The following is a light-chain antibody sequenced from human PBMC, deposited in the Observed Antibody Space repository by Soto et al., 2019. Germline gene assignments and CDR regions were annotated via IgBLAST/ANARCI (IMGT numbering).Light chain of an antibody. CDR2: AAS. CDR3: QHSYSTPWT. Sequence: DIQMTQSPSSLSASVGDRVTITCRASQSIRSYLNWYPQKPGKAPKLLIYAASSLQSGVPSRFSGSGSGTDFTLTISSLQPEDFATYYCQHSYSTPWTFGQGTLVEIK. J-gene: IGKJ1*01. CDR1: QSIRSY. V-gene: IGKV1-39*01.